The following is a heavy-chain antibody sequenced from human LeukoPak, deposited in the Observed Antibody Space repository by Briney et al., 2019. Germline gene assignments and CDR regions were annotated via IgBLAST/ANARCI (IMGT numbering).Heavy chain of an antibody. D-gene: IGHD5-24*01. CDR3: ARWDGYGDY. CDR1: GFTFSSYG. CDR2: ISGGSDTT. J-gene: IGHJ4*02. V-gene: IGHV3-23*01. Sequence: GGSLRLSCEASGFTFSSYGITWVRQAPGKGLEWVSGISGGSDTTHYAASVKGRFTISRDSSKNTLYLQMNSLRAEDTAVYYCARWDGYGDYWGQGTLVTVSS.